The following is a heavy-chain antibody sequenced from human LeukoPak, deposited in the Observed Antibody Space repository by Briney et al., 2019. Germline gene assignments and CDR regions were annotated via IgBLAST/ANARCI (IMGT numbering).Heavy chain of an antibody. J-gene: IGHJ4*02. CDR3: AKGRGYCSGGSCYSDY. D-gene: IGHD2-15*01. CDR2: VSSSDSSS. Sequence: GGSLRLSCSASGFTFSSYAMTWVRQAPGKGLEWVSTVSSSDSSSYYADSVKGRFTISRDNSKNTLCLQMNSLRAEDTAVYYCAKGRGYCSGGSCYSDYWGQGTLVTVSS. V-gene: IGHV3-23*01. CDR1: GFTFSSYA.